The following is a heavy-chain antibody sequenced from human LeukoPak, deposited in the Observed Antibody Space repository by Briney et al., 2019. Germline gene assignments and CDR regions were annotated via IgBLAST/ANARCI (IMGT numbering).Heavy chain of an antibody. J-gene: IGHJ4*02. D-gene: IGHD6-19*01. Sequence: PSETLSLTCTVSGGSISSSSYHWGWIRQPPGKGLEWIGSIYYSGSTYYNPSLKSRVTISVDTSKNQFSLKLSSVTAADTAVYYCARQTSGWYYFDYWGQGTLVTVSS. CDR3: ARQTSGWYYFDY. CDR1: GGSISSSSYH. V-gene: IGHV4-39*01. CDR2: IYYSGST.